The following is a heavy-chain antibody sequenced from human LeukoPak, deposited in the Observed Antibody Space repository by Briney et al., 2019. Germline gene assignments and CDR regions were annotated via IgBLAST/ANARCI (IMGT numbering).Heavy chain of an antibody. CDR1: GFTFSSYG. V-gene: IGHV3-30*02. CDR3: AKDHRGYSSSWLFDY. Sequence: AGGSLRLSCAASGFTFSSYGMHWVRQAPGKGLEWVAFIRYDGSNKYYADSVKGRFTISRDNSKNTLYLQMNSLRAEDTAVYYCAKDHRGYSSSWLFDYWGQGTLVTVSS. D-gene: IGHD6-13*01. CDR2: IRYDGSNK. J-gene: IGHJ4*02.